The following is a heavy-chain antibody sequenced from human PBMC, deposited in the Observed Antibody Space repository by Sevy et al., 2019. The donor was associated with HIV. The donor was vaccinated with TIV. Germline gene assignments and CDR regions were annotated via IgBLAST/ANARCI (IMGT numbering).Heavy chain of an antibody. CDR2: IYNNIGST. Sequence: SETLSLTCSVSDDSINSYYWSWIRQPPGKGLQWIGYIYNNIGSTSYNPSLTRRVTISVDTSKNQFSLKLTSVTAADTAVYYCARGAVVIGTAATPVLDFWGQGSLVTVSS. CDR1: DDSINSYY. D-gene: IGHD6-13*01. V-gene: IGHV4-59*08. J-gene: IGHJ4*02. CDR3: ARGAVVIGTAATPVLDF.